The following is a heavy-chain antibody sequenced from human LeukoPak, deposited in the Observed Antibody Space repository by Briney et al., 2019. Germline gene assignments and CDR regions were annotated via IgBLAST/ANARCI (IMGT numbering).Heavy chain of an antibody. J-gene: IGHJ3*02. D-gene: IGHD3-3*01. CDR3: ARGHQSNYDFWSDYSGTFDI. V-gene: IGHV4-4*02. CDR1: GGSISSSNW. Sequence: PSGTLSLTCAVSGGSISSSNWWSWVRQPPGKGLEWIGEIYHSGSTNYNPSLKSRVTISADTSKNQFSLKLSSVTAADMAVYYCARGHQSNYDFWSDYSGTFDIWGQVTMVTVSS. CDR2: IYHSGST.